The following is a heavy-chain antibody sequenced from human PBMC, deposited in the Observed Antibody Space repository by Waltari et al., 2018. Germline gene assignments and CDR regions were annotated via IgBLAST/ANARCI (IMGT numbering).Heavy chain of an antibody. CDR1: GGTFSSYA. CDR3: ASAPCSGGSCYPAPIDI. V-gene: IGHV1-69*13. Sequence: QVQLVQSGAEVKKPGSSVKVSCKASGGTFSSYAISWVRQAPGQGLEWRGGIIPIFGTANYAQKFQGRVTITADESTSTAYMELSSLRSEDTAVYYCASAPCSGGSCYPAPIDIWGQGTMVTVSS. D-gene: IGHD2-15*01. CDR2: IIPIFGTA. J-gene: IGHJ3*02.